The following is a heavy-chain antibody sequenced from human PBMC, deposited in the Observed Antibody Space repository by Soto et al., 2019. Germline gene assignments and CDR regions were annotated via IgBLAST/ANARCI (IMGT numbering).Heavy chain of an antibody. CDR2: IYYTGST. CDR1: NGSISTPSYT. V-gene: IGHV4-39*01. J-gene: IGHJ4*02. D-gene: IGHD3-16*02. Sequence: QMQLQESGPGLVKPSETLSLTCTVSNGSISTPSYTWGWIRQSPGKGLEWIGTIYYTGSTSYNPSLKSRGTIAVDTSKNQFSLKLASVTAADTAVYYCARHGSFWGKGTLVIVSS. CDR3: ARHGSF.